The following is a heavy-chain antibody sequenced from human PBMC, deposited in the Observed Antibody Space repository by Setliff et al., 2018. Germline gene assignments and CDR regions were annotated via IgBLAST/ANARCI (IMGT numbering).Heavy chain of an antibody. CDR2: IYYSGST. J-gene: IGHJ4*02. D-gene: IGHD5-12*01. CDR1: GGSISSHY. Sequence: PSETLSLTCTVSGGSISSHYWSWIRQPPGKGLEWIGSIYYSGSTNYNPSLKSRVTISLDTSRNQFSLKLRSVTAADTAVYYCARVRKGYSGYDFGDYWGQETLVTVSS. V-gene: IGHV4-59*11. CDR3: ARVRKGYSGYDFGDY.